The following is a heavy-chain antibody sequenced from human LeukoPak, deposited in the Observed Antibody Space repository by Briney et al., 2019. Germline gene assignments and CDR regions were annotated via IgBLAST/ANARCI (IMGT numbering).Heavy chain of an antibody. V-gene: IGHV4-59*12. Sequence: PSETLSLTCTVSGGSISSYYWSWIRQPPGKGLEWIGSIYHSGSTYYNPSLKSRVTISVDTSKNQFSLKLSSVTAADTAVYYCARDRYYYDSSGYYYFDYWGQGTLVTVSS. J-gene: IGHJ4*02. CDR2: IYHSGST. D-gene: IGHD3-22*01. CDR1: GGSISSYY. CDR3: ARDRYYYDSSGYYYFDY.